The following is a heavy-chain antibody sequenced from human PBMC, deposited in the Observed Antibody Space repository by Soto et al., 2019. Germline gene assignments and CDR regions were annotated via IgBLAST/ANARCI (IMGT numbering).Heavy chain of an antibody. D-gene: IGHD6-6*01. V-gene: IGHV4-34*01. J-gene: IGHJ5*02. CDR2: INHSGST. CDR3: ARRRRALIAAANWFDP. CDR1: GGSFSGYY. Sequence: SETLSLTCAVYGGSFSGYYWSWIRQPPGKGLEWIGEINHSGSTNYNPSLKSRVTISVDTSKNQFSLKLSSVTAADTAVYYCARRRRALIAAANWFDPWGQGTLVTVSS.